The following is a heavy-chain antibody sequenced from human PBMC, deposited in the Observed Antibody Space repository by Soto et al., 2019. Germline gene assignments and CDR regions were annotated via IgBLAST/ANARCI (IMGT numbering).Heavy chain of an antibody. CDR1: GFTFSSFA. J-gene: IGHJ4*02. CDR2: ISGSGGST. V-gene: IGHV3-23*01. D-gene: IGHD6-13*01. CDR3: ARGFSAGKGSSPDF. Sequence: LRLSCAASGFTFSSFAMSWVRQAPGKGLDWVSAISGSGGSTYSADSVKGRFTISRDNSKNTLYLQMSSLRAEDTAVYYCARGFSAGKGSSPDFCGQRSLVTVSS.